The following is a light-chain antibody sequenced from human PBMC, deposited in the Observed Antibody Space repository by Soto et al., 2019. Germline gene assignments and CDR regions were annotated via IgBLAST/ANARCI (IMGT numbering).Light chain of an antibody. Sequence: EIVLTQSPGTLSLSPGDRATLSCRASQSVSSGYLAWYQQKPGQPPKLLMYGTSYRATGIQDRFSGSGSGTDFTLSISRLEPEDFAVYYCQQYGSSPYTFGQGTKVEIK. CDR1: QSVSSGY. J-gene: IGKJ2*01. CDR3: QQYGSSPYT. CDR2: GTS. V-gene: IGKV3-20*01.